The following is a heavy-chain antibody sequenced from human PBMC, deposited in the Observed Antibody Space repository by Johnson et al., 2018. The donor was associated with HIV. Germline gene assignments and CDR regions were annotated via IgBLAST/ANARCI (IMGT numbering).Heavy chain of an antibody. CDR1: GFSVSSNY. CDR2: LFSGGDT. V-gene: IGHV3-66*01. Sequence: MQLVESGGGLVQPGGSLRLSCAASGFSVSSNYMTWVRQAPGKGLEWVSVLFSGGDTYYADSVRGSLTISRDNSKNTLYLQMNSLRAEDTAVYYCARACRDGYTCDVYDIWGQGTMVTVSS. J-gene: IGHJ3*02. CDR3: ARACRDGYTCDVYDI. D-gene: IGHD5-24*01.